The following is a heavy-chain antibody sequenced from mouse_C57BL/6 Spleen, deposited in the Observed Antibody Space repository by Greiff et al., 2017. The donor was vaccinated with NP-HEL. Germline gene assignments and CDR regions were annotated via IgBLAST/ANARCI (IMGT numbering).Heavy chain of an antibody. CDR1: GFTFSDYY. CDR3: ARDGAGAMDY. V-gene: IGHV5-16*01. D-gene: IGHD3-3*01. CDR2: INYDGSST. J-gene: IGHJ4*01. Sequence: EVKLVESEGGLVQPGRSMKLSCTASGFTFSDYYMAWVRQVPEKGLEWVANINYDGSSTYYLDSLKSRFIISRDNAKNILYLQMSSLKSEDTATYYCARDGAGAMDYWGQGTSVTVSS.